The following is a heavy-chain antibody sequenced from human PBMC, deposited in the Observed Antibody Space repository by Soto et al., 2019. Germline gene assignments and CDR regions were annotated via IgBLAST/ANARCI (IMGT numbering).Heavy chain of an antibody. J-gene: IGHJ1*01. V-gene: IGHV4-34*01. Sequence: SETLSLTCAVYGGSFSGYYWSWIRQPPGKGLEWIGEINHSGSTNYNPSLKSRVTISVDTSKNPFSLKLSSVTAADTAVYYCARGRVTVVTNLGYFQHWGQGTLVTVSS. CDR1: GGSFSGYY. D-gene: IGHD2-15*01. CDR2: INHSGST. CDR3: ARGRVTVVTNLGYFQH.